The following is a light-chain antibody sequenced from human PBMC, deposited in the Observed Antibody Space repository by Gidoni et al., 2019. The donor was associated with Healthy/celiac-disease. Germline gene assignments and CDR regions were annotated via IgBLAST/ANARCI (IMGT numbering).Light chain of an antibody. CDR2: DAS. CDR3: QHYDNLPRYT. CDR1: QDISNY. Sequence: DIQMTQSPSSLSASVGDRVTITCQASQDISNYLNWYQQKPGKAPKLLIYDASNLETGVPSRFSGSGSGTDFTFTISSLQPEDIATYYCQHYDNLPRYTFGQXTKLEIK. V-gene: IGKV1-33*01. J-gene: IGKJ2*01.